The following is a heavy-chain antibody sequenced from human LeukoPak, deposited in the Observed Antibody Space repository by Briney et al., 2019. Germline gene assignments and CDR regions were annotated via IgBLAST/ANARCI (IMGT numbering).Heavy chain of an antibody. CDR3: ARGGRGSYYGAFDI. CDR2: ISSSSSYI. CDR1: GFTFSSYS. V-gene: IGHV3-21*01. Sequence: GGSLRLSCAASGFTFSSYSMKWVRQAPGKGLEWVSSISSSSSYIYYADSVKGRFTISRDNAKNSLYLQMNSLRAEDTAVYYCARGGRGSYYGAFDIWGQGTMVTVSS. J-gene: IGHJ3*02. D-gene: IGHD1-26*01.